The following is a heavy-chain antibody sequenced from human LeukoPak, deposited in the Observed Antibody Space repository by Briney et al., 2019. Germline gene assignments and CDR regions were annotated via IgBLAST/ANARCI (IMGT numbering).Heavy chain of an antibody. CDR2: INHSGST. CDR3: ARGPRWLRSHFDY. CDR1: GGSFSGYY. J-gene: IGHJ4*02. D-gene: IGHD5-12*01. Sequence: SETLSLTCAVYGGSFSGYYWSWIRQPPGKGLEWIGEINHSGSTNYNPSLKSRVTISVDTSKNQFSLKLSSVTAADRAVYYCARGPRWLRSHFDYWAREPWSPSPQ. V-gene: IGHV4-34*01.